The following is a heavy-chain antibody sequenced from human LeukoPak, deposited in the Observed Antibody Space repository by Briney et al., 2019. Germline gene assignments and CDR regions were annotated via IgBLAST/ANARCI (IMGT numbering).Heavy chain of an antibody. V-gene: IGHV3-30*04. CDR3: ARGARFGELLNYYYYYYMDV. CDR2: TSFDGSDN. D-gene: IGHD3-10*01. Sequence: GGSLRLSCAASGFTFSSYAMHWVRQAPGKGLKWVAVTSFDGSDNYYADSVKGRFTISRDNSKNTLYLQMNSLRAEDTAVYYCARGARFGELLNYYYYYYMDVWGRGTTVIISS. CDR1: GFTFSSYA. J-gene: IGHJ6*03.